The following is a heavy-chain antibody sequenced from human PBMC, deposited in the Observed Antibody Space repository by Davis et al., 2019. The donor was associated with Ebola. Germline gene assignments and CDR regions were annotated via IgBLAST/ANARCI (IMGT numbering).Heavy chain of an antibody. V-gene: IGHV2-26*01. CDR1: GFSLSTARMG. Sequence: SGPTLVKPTETLTLTCTVSGFSLSTARMGVSWIRQPPGKALEWLAHIFSNVEKSYSTSLKSRLTISKDTSKSQVVLTMTNMDPVDTATYYCARILFTVTTLIDPWGQGTLVTVSS. J-gene: IGHJ5*02. CDR3: ARILFTVTTLIDP. D-gene: IGHD4-17*01. CDR2: IFSNVEK.